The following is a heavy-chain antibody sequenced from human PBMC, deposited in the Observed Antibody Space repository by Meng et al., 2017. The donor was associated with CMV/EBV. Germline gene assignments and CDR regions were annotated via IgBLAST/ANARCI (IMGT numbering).Heavy chain of an antibody. D-gene: IGHD6-6*01. V-gene: IGHV3-53*01. CDR1: GFTVSSNY. J-gene: IGHJ6*02. CDR3: ARDVGPGSSSSVPNLRKYYYYYYGMDV. Sequence: GESLKISCAASGFTVSSNYMSWVRQAPGKGLEWVSVIYSGGSTYYADSVKGRFTISRDNSKNTLYLQMNSLRAEDTAVYYCARDVGPGSSSSVPNLRKYYYYYYGMDVWGQGTTVTVSS. CDR2: IYSGGST.